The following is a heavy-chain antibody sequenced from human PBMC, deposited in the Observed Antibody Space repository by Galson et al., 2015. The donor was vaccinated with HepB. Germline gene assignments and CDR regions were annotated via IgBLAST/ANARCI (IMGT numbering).Heavy chain of an antibody. V-gene: IGHV4-30-4*07. CDR1: GGSISSGGYS. CDR2: IYYSGST. Sequence: TLSLTCAVSGGSISSGGYSWSWIRQPPGKGLEWIGYIYYSGSTYYNPSLKSRVTISVDTSKNQFSLKLSSVTAADTAVYYCASAVGGDSSGPRRRYYFDYWGQGTLVTVSS. CDR3: ASAVGGDSSGPRRRYYFDY. J-gene: IGHJ4*02. D-gene: IGHD3-22*01.